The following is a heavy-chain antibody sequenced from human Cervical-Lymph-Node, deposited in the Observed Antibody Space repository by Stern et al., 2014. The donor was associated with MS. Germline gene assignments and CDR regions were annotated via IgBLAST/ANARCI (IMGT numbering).Heavy chain of an antibody. V-gene: IGHV1-46*03. Sequence: QVQLGQSGAEVKKPGASVKVSCKASGYTFTSYYMHWVRQAPGQGLEWMGIINPSGGSTSYAQKFQGRVTMTRDTSTSTVYMELSSLRSEDTAVYYCARSSLRYFDWLLSNSSDYFDYWGQGTLVTVSS. CDR3: ARSSLRYFDWLLSNSSDYFDY. CDR2: INPSGGST. D-gene: IGHD3-9*01. J-gene: IGHJ4*02. CDR1: GYTFTSYY.